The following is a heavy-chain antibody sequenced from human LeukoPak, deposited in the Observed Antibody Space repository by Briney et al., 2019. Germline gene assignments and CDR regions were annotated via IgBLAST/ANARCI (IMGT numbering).Heavy chain of an antibody. CDR1: GFTFSSYS. D-gene: IGHD3-9*01. J-gene: IGHJ4*02. CDR3: ARLDYYDILTGYGPFDY. V-gene: IGHV3-21*01. Sequence: GGSLRLSCAASGFTFSSYSMNWVRQAPGKGLEWVSSISSSSSYIYYADSVKGRFTISRDNAKNSLYLQMNSLRAEDTAVYYCARLDYYDILTGYGPFDYWGQGTLVTVSS. CDR2: ISSSSSYI.